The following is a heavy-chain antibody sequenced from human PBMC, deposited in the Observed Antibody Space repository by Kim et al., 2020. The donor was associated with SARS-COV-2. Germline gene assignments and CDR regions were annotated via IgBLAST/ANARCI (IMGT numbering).Heavy chain of an antibody. Sequence: GGSLRLSCAASGFTFSSYAMSWVRQAPGKGLEWVSAISGSGGSTYYADSVKGRFTISRDNSKNTLYLQMNSLRAEDTAVYYCAKKEQLDIVVVVAALDYWGQGTLVTVSS. CDR2: ISGSGGST. J-gene: IGHJ4*02. D-gene: IGHD2-15*01. CDR1: GFTFSSYA. CDR3: AKKEQLDIVVVVAALDY. V-gene: IGHV3-23*01.